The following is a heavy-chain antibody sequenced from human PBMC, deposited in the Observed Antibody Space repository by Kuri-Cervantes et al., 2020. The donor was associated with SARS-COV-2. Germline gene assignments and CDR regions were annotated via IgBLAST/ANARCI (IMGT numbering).Heavy chain of an antibody. CDR3: ARDLRLGKSLDH. Sequence: GGSLRLSCAASGFNFSDYYITWIRQAPGKGLEWVSYISSSGTTIHYADSMKGRFTISRDNAKNSVYPQMNSLRAEDTAVYYCARDLRLGKSLDHWGQGTLVTVSS. V-gene: IGHV3-11*04. J-gene: IGHJ5*02. CDR2: ISSSGTTI. CDR1: GFNFSDYY. D-gene: IGHD7-27*01.